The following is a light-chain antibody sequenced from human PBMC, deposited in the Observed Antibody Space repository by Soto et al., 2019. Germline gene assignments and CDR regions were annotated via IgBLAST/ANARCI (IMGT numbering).Light chain of an antibody. CDR2: WAS. Sequence: IGMTQSPDSLAVSLGERATINCKSSQSVLYSSSNKNYLAWYQQKPGQPPKLLIYWASTRESGIPDRFSGSRCGTDFTLTIGSLQAEDVAVYHCQQYYDAPPTFGPGTKVDIK. CDR3: QQYYDAPPT. J-gene: IGKJ3*01. CDR1: QSVLYSSSNKNY. V-gene: IGKV4-1*01.